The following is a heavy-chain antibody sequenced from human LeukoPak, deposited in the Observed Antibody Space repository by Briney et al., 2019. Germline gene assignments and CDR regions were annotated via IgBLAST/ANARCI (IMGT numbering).Heavy chain of an antibody. CDR3: ASRSGSYQNWFDP. J-gene: IGHJ5*02. V-gene: IGHV3-30*03. D-gene: IGHD3-10*01. CDR2: ISYDGSNK. CDR1: GFTFSSYG. Sequence: TGGSLRLSCAASGFTFSSYGMHWVRQAPGKGLEWVAIISYDGSNKYYADSVKGRFTISRDNSKNTLYLQMNSLRAEDTAVYYCASRSGSYQNWFDPWGQGTLVTVSS.